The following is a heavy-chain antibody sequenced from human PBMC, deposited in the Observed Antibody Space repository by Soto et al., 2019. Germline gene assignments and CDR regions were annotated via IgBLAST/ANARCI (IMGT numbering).Heavy chain of an antibody. J-gene: IGHJ4*02. CDR2: ISGSGGST. D-gene: IGHD4-17*01. CDR3: AKAPRGTTVTTFDY. V-gene: IGHV3-23*01. CDR1: GFTFSSYA. Sequence: PGESLKISCAASGFTFSSYAMSWVRQAPGKGLEWVSAISGSGGSTYYADSVKGRFTISRDNSKNTLYLQMNSLRAEDTAVYYCAKAPRGTTVTTFDYWGQGTLVTVSS.